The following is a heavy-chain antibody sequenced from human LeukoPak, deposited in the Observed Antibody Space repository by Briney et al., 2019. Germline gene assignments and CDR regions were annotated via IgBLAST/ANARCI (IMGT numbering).Heavy chain of an antibody. CDR2: TYFRSKWYN. J-gene: IGHJ4*02. CDR1: GDSIYSNSAA. D-gene: IGHD4-4*01. V-gene: IGHV6-1*01. CDR3: ARGVTGVGYYFDY. Sequence: SQTLSLTCAISGDSIYSNSAAWNWLRLSPSRGLEWLGRTYFRSKWYNDYPISVKSRIVINPDTSKNRFSLQLNSVTPEDTAVYYCARGVTGVGYYFDYWGQGTLVTVSS.